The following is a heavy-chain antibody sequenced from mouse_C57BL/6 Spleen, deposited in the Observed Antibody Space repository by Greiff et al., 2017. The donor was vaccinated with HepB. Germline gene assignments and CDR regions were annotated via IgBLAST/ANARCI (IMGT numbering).Heavy chain of an antibody. CDR2: IYPGSGST. CDR1: GYTFTSYW. J-gene: IGHJ1*03. Sequence: VQLVESGAELVKPGASVKMSCKASGYTFTSYWITWVKQRPGQGLEWIGDIYPGSGSTNYNEKFKSKATLTVDTSSSTAYMQLSSLTSEDSAVYYCARWVGSSYCWYFDVWGTGTTVTVSS. CDR3: ARWVGSSYCWYFDV. D-gene: IGHD1-1*01. V-gene: IGHV1-55*01.